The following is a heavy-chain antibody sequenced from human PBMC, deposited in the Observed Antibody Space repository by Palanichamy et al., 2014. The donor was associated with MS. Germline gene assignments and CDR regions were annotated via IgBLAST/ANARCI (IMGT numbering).Heavy chain of an antibody. V-gene: IGHV3-23*01. CDR1: GFTFSAHA. Sequence: EVRLLQSGGDLQQPGGSLTLSCEASGFTFSAHAMAWVRQAPGKGLQWVSSISGDADNTFYADSVRGRFNISRDNSRNTLFLQLNNLRLEDRAVYYCAKIVRDPYSSGWYVGRTAFDVWGQGTPVTVSS. J-gene: IGHJ6*02. D-gene: IGHD6-19*01. CDR2: ISGDADNT. CDR3: AKIVRDPYSSGWYVGRTAFDV.